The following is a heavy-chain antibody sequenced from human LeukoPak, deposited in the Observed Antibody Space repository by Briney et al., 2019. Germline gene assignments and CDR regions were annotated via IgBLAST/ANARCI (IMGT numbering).Heavy chain of an antibody. V-gene: IGHV1-8*01. CDR2: MNPNSGNT. CDR1: GYTFTSYD. Sequence: ASVKVSCKASGYTFTSYDINWVRQATGQGLEWMGWMNPNSGNTGCAQKFQGRVTMTRNTSISTAYMELSSLRSEDTAVYYCARLGYCSGGSCLAFDIWGQGTMVTVSS. J-gene: IGHJ3*02. D-gene: IGHD2-15*01. CDR3: ARLGYCSGGSCLAFDI.